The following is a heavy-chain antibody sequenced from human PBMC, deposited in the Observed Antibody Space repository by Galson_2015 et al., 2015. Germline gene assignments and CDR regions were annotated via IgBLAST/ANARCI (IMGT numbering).Heavy chain of an antibody. D-gene: IGHD6-13*01. V-gene: IGHV3-33*08. CDR1: GFTFSSYG. CDR3: ARGAAAGTFDY. J-gene: IGHJ4*02. Sequence: SLRLSCAASGFTFSSYGMHWVRQAPGKGLEWVAVIWYDGSNKYYADSMKGRFTISRDNSKNTLYLQMNSLRAEDTAVYYCARGAAAGTFDYWGQGTLVTVSS. CDR2: IWYDGSNK.